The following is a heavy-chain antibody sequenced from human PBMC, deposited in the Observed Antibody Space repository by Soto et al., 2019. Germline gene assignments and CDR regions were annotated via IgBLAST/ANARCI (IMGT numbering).Heavy chain of an antibody. J-gene: IGHJ3*02. CDR2: IYWNDDK. V-gene: IGHV2-5*01. D-gene: IGHD6-6*01. Sequence: SGPMRVNPTQTLTLTFTFSWFSLSTSGVGVGWIRQPPGKALEWLALIYWNDDKRYSPSLKSRLNITKDTSKNQVVLTMTNMDPVDTATYYCAHRLGREQLDAFDIWGQGTMVTVSS. CDR3: AHRLGREQLDAFDI. CDR1: WFSLSTSGVG.